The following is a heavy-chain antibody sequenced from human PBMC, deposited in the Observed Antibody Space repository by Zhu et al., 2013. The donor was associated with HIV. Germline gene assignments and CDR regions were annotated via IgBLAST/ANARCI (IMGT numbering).Heavy chain of an antibody. CDR3: ARASITIFGVVMSLYFDY. CDR2: ISAYNGNT. V-gene: IGHV1-18*01. Sequence: QVQLVQSGAEVKKPGSSVKVSCKASGYTFTSYGISWVRQAPGQGLEWMGWISAYNGNTNYAQKLQGRVTMTTDTSTSTAYMELRSLRSDDTAVYYCARASITIFGVVMSLYFDYWGQGTLVTVSS. D-gene: IGHD3-3*01. J-gene: IGHJ4*02. CDR1: GYTFTSYG.